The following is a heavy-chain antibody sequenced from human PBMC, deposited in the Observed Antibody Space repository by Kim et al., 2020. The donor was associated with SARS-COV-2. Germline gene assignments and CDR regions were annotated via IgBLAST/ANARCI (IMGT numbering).Heavy chain of an antibody. Sequence: SETLSLTCAVYGGSFSGYYWSWIRQPPGKGLEWIGEINHSGSTNYNPSLKSRVTISVDTSKNQFSLKLSSVTAADTAGYYCARSTTVTTFYYYYYGMDVWGQGTTVTVSS. J-gene: IGHJ6*02. V-gene: IGHV4-34*01. CDR3: ARSTTVTTFYYYYYGMDV. CDR2: INHSGST. CDR1: GGSFSGYY. D-gene: IGHD4-17*01.